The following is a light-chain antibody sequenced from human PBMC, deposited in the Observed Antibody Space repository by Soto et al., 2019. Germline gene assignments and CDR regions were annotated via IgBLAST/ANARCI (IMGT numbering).Light chain of an antibody. CDR1: QSVSSY. Sequence: EIVLTQSPATLSLSPGERDTLSCGASQSVSSYLAWYQQKPGQAPRLLIYDASNRATGIPAMFSGSGSGTDFTLTISSLEPEDFAVYYCQQRSNWPPSITFGQGTRLEIK. V-gene: IGKV3-11*01. CDR3: QQRSNWPPSIT. J-gene: IGKJ5*01. CDR2: DAS.